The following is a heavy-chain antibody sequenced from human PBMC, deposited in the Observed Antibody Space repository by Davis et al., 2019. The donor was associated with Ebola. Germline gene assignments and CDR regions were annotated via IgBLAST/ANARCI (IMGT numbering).Heavy chain of an antibody. V-gene: IGHV1-2*02. CDR1: GGTFSSYA. CDR2: INPNSGGT. J-gene: IGHJ4*02. CDR3: ARGLRQPPGY. Sequence: ASVKVSCKASGGTFSSYAISWVRQAPGQGLEWMGWINPNSGGTNYAQKFQGRVTMTRDTSISTAYMELSRLRSDDTAVYYCARGLRQPPGYWGQGTLVTVSS. D-gene: IGHD6-13*01.